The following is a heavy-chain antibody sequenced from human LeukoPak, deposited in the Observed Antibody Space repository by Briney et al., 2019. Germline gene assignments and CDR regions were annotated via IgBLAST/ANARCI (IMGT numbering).Heavy chain of an antibody. Sequence: GGSLRLSCAASGFTFSNYAMSWVRQAPGKGLQWVSAVSGSGRNTYYADSVKGRFTISRDNSKNTLYLQMNSLRAEDTAVYYCARERTPRYYYDSSPYPVAYWGQGTLVTVSS. D-gene: IGHD3-22*01. CDR2: VSGSGRNT. CDR1: GFTFSNYA. V-gene: IGHV3-23*01. J-gene: IGHJ4*02. CDR3: ARERTPRYYYDSSPYPVAY.